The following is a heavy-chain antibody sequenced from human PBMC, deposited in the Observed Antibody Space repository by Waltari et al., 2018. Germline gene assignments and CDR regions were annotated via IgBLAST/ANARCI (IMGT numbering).Heavy chain of an antibody. CDR2: IYYSGST. J-gene: IGHJ5*02. D-gene: IGHD5-18*01. V-gene: IGHV4-39*01. Sequence: QLQLQESGPGLVKPSETLSLTCTVSGGSISSSSYYWGWIRQPPGKGLEWIGSIYYSGSTHYNPSLKSRVNISVDTSKNQFSLKLSSVTAADTAVYYCASKYENVDTALFDPWGQGTLVTVSS. CDR3: ASKYENVDTALFDP. CDR1: GGSISSSSYY.